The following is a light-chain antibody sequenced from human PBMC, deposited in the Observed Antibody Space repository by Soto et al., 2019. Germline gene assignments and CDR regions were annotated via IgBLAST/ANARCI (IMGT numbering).Light chain of an antibody. CDR3: QQLNNYPWT. Sequence: DIQLTQSPSFLSASIGDRVIITCRARHDISSYLAWYQQKPGEAPKLLIYAASTLQSGVPSRFSGSRSGTEFTLSVSSLHPEDFATYYCQQLNNYPWTFGGGTKAEIK. J-gene: IGKJ4*01. CDR1: HDISSY. CDR2: AAS. V-gene: IGKV1-9*01.